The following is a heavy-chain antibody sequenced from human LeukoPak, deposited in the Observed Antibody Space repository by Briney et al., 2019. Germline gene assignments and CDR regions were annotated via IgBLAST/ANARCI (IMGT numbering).Heavy chain of an antibody. D-gene: IGHD1-26*01. CDR1: GFTFSSYW. J-gene: IGHJ4*02. CDR3: VNLLGQLLFDY. CDR2: IKQDGSEE. V-gene: IGHV3-7*05. Sequence: GGSLRLSCAASGFTFSSYWMSWVRQAPGKGLEWVANIKQDGSEEVYVDSVKGRFTISRDNAKNSLLLQMHSLRAEDTAVYYCVNLLGQLLFDYWGQGTLVTASS.